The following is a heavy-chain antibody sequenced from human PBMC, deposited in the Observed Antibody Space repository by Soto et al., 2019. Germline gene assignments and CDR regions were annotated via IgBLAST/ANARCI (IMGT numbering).Heavy chain of an antibody. D-gene: IGHD3-10*01. CDR3: ARTPRYYYGSGRYAFDI. V-gene: IGHV1-2*04. CDR1: GYTFTGYY. Sequence: QVQLVQSGAEVKKPGASVKVSCKASGYTFTGYYMHWVRQAPGQGLEWMGWINPNSGGTNYAQKFQGWVTMTSDTSISTAYMELSRLRSDDTAVYYCARTPRYYYGSGRYAFDIWGQGTMVTVSS. CDR2: INPNSGGT. J-gene: IGHJ3*02.